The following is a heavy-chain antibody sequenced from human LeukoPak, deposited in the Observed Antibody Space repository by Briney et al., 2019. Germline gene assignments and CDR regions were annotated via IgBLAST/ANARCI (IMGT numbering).Heavy chain of an antibody. Sequence: GGSLRLSCAASGFTFSSYAMHWVRQAPGKGLEWVAVISYDGSNKYYADSVKGRFTISRDNSKNTLYLQMNSLRAEDTAVYYCARDRDDFWSGFDYWGQGTLVTVSS. J-gene: IGHJ4*02. CDR2: ISYDGSNK. V-gene: IGHV3-30-3*01. D-gene: IGHD3-3*01. CDR3: ARDRDDFWSGFDY. CDR1: GFTFSSYA.